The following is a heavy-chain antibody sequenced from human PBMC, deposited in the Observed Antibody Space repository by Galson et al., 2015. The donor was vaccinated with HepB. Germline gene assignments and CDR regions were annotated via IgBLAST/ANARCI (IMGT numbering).Heavy chain of an antibody. V-gene: IGHV3-30-3*01. J-gene: IGHJ4*02. CDR2: ISFDANDK. Sequence: LRLSCAASGVTFGSYGFDWVRQAPGKGLEWVAVISFDANDKNYADSVKGRFTISRENFKNTLYLQMTSLTFEDTAVYYCAREPSGYEVDYWGQGALVTVSS. D-gene: IGHD5-12*01. CDR1: GVTFGSYG. CDR3: AREPSGYEVDY.